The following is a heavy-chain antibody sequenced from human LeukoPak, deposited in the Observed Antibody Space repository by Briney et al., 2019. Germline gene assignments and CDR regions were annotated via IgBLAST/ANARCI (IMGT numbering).Heavy chain of an antibody. CDR1: GFTVSCNY. J-gene: IGHJ4*02. V-gene: IGHV3-53*01. D-gene: IGHD6-13*01. Sequence: PGGSLRLSCAASGFTVSCNYLTWVRQAPGKGLEWVSVIYRDGSTLYADSVKGRFTISRDNSRNTLYLQMNGLRAEDTAVYYCARDPQSSQQLVSYWGQGTLVTVSS. CDR3: ARDPQSSQQLVSY. CDR2: IYRDGST.